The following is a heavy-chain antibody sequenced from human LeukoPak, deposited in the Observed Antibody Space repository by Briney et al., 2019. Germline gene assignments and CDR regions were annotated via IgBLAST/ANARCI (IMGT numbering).Heavy chain of an antibody. J-gene: IGHJ3*02. Sequence: PGGSLRLSCAASGFTVSSNYMSWVRQAPGKGLEWVSVIYSGGSTYYADSVKGRFTISRDNSKNTLYLQMNSLRAEDTAVYYCARDRADYGGNRDAFDIWGQGTMVTVSS. CDR3: ARDRADYGGNRDAFDI. D-gene: IGHD4-23*01. CDR1: GFTVSSNY. V-gene: IGHV3-53*01. CDR2: IYSGGST.